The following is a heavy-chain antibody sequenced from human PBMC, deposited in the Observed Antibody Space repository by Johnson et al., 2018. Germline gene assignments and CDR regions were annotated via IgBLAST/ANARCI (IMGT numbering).Heavy chain of an antibody. D-gene: IGHD1-1*01. Sequence: VQLVQSGGGLVKPGGSRRLSCVASGFTFSTYSMNWVRQAPGKGLEWVSSISSSSSYKWYADSVKGPFTISRDNAKNSLYLQMNSLRAEDTAVYYCGRGTSGYYGMDVWGQGTTVTVSS. CDR1: GFTFSTYS. J-gene: IGHJ6*02. CDR2: ISSSSSYK. CDR3: GRGTSGYYGMDV. V-gene: IGHV3-21*01.